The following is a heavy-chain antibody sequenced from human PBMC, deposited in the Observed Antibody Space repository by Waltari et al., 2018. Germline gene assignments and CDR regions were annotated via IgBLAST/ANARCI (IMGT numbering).Heavy chain of an antibody. CDR1: GFTFSSYA. Sequence: EVQLLESGGGLVQPGGSLRLSCAASGFTFSSYAMSWVRQAPGKGLEWVSAISGSGGSTYYADSVKGRFTISRDNSKNTLYLQMNSLRAEDTAVYYCAKQGGGVPAAIPPYYYYYMDVWGKGTTVTISS. CDR3: AKQGGGVPAAIPPYYYYYMDV. J-gene: IGHJ6*03. CDR2: ISGSGGST. D-gene: IGHD2-2*02. V-gene: IGHV3-23*01.